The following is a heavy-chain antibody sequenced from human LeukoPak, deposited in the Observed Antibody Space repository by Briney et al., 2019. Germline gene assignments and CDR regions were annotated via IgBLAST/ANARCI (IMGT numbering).Heavy chain of an antibody. CDR2: IKQDGSEQ. CDR3: ETYFWFDP. CDR1: GFTVSSNY. Sequence: GGSLRLSCAASGFTVSSNYMSWVRQAPGKGLEWVANIKQDGSEQYYVDSVKGRFTISRDNAKNSLSLQMNSLRAEDTAVYGSETYFWFDPWGQGTLVTVSS. J-gene: IGHJ5*02. V-gene: IGHV3-7*01. D-gene: IGHD3-10*01.